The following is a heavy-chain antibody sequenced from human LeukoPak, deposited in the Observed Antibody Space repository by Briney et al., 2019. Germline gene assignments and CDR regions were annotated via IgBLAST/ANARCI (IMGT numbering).Heavy chain of an antibody. Sequence: GGSLRLSCAASGFTYSSYSMNWVRQAPGKGLEWVSYISSSSSTIYYADSVKGQFTISRDNAKNSLYLQMNSLRAEDTAVYYCARDYCTNGVCYSYYYYYYMDVWGKGTTVTVS. CDR3: ARDYCTNGVCYSYYYYYYMDV. J-gene: IGHJ6*03. V-gene: IGHV3-48*01. D-gene: IGHD2-8*01. CDR1: GFTYSSYS. CDR2: ISSSSSTI.